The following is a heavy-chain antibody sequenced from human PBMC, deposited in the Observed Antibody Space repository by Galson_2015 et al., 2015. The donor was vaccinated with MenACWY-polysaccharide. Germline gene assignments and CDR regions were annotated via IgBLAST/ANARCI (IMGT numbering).Heavy chain of an antibody. V-gene: IGHV3-23*01. Sequence: SLRLSCAASGFTFSSSWMHWVRQAPGKGLEWVSSISGSGGSTFYADSVKGRFTISRDNSKNTLSLQVNSLRAEDTAKYYCAKDLRVGATAGSELDFWGQGTLVTVSS. CDR2: ISGSGGST. D-gene: IGHD1-26*01. CDR1: GFTFSSSW. J-gene: IGHJ4*02. CDR3: AKDLRVGATAGSELDF.